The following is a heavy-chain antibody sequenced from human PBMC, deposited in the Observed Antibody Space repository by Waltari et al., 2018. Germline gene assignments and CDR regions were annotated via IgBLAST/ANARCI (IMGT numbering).Heavy chain of an antibody. CDR3: ARVFGGDY. V-gene: IGHV3-53*02. CDR2: TYSGGST. CDR1: GFTVSSNY. J-gene: IGHJ4*02. Sequence: EVQLVETGGGLIQPGGSLRLSCAASGFTVSSNYMSWGRQAPGKGLEWVSVTYSGGSTYNADSVKGRFTISRDNAKNTLYLQMSSLRAEDTAVYYCARVFGGDYWGQGTLVTVSS. D-gene: IGHD2-15*01.